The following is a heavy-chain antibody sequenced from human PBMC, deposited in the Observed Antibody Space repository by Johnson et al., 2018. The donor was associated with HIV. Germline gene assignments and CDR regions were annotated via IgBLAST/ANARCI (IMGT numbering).Heavy chain of an antibody. J-gene: IGHJ3*02. CDR1: GFTFSSYA. CDR3: ANRRGYSDAFDI. CDR2: ISYDGSNK. Sequence: QVQLVESGGGVVQPGRSLRLSCAASGFTFSSYAMHWVRQAPGKGLEWVAVISYDGSNKYYADSVKGRFTISRDNSKNTLYLQMNSLRAEDTAVYYCANRRGYSDAFDIWGQGTMVTVSS. V-gene: IGHV3-30-3*01. D-gene: IGHD5-18*01.